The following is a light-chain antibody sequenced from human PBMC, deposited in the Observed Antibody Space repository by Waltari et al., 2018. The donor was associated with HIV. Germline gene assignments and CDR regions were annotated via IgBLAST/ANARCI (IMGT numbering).Light chain of an antibody. CDR2: GVS. CDR3: SSYTRSSTLGV. CDR1: SSDVGAYNH. V-gene: IGLV2-14*01. J-gene: IGLJ1*01. Sequence: QSALTQPASVSGSPGQSITITCTGTSSDVGAYNHVSWYQQHPGTAPKFMIFGVSNRPSGVSNRFSGSKSGNTASLTISGLQAEDEADYYCSSYTRSSTLGVFGTGTKVTVL.